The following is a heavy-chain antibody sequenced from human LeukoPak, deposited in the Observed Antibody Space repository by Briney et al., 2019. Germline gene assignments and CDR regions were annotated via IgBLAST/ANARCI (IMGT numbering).Heavy chain of an antibody. D-gene: IGHD5-18*01. V-gene: IGHV4-38-2*02. CDR3: AGAPYRI. CDR2: IYHSGST. J-gene: IGHJ3*02. Sequence: PSETLSLTCTVSGYSISSGYYWGWIRQPPGKGLEWIGSIYHSGSTYYNPSLKSRVTISVDTSKNQFSLKLSSVTAADTAVYYCAGAPYRIWGQGTMVTVSS. CDR1: GYSISSGYY.